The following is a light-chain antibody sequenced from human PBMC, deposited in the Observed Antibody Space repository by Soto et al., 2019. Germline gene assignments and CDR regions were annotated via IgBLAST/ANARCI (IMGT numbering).Light chain of an antibody. Sequence: EIVLTQSPATLSLSPGERATLYCRASQSLSSYLAWYQQKRGQAPRLLIYEASKRATGIPARFSGSGSETDFTLTISSLEPEDFAVYYCQQRTNWPLTFGGRTKVEIK. V-gene: IGKV3-11*01. CDR2: EAS. J-gene: IGKJ4*01. CDR1: QSLSSY. CDR3: QQRTNWPLT.